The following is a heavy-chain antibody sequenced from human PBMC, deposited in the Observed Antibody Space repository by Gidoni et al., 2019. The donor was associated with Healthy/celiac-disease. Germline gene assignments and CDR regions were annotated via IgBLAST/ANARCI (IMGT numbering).Heavy chain of an antibody. CDR2: INHSGST. D-gene: IGHD2-2*01. Sequence: QVQLQQWGAGLLKPSETLSLTCAVYGGSFSGYYWSGIRQPPGKGLEWSGEINHSGSTNYNPSLKSRVTISVDTSKNQFSLKLSSVTAADTAVYYCARITGYCSSTSCPKDWFDPWGQGTLVTVSS. CDR1: GGSFSGYY. J-gene: IGHJ5*02. CDR3: ARITGYCSSTSCPKDWFDP. V-gene: IGHV4-34*01.